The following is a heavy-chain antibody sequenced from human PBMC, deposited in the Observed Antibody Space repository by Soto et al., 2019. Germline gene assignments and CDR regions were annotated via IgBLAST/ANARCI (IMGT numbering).Heavy chain of an antibody. V-gene: IGHV3-30-3*01. Sequence: PGGSLRLSCAASGFSFNSYWMSWVRQAPGKGLEWVAAISNDGNRQLYADSVKDRFTISRDNSRNTLDLQMNNLRTEDTGVYFCARDIYSYGSVGTPDIWGQGTMVTVSS. CDR2: ISNDGNRQ. CDR1: GFSFNSYW. J-gene: IGHJ3*02. CDR3: ARDIYSYGSVGTPDI. D-gene: IGHD5-18*01.